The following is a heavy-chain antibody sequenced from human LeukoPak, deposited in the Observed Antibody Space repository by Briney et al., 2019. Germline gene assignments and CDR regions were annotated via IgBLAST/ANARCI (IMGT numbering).Heavy chain of an antibody. CDR1: GFTFRNYA. Sequence: GGSLRLSCSASGFTFRNYAMSWVRQTPGKGLKWVSTISNRAYYADPVKGRLTISRDNSKNTLYLQMNSLRAEDTTVYYCAKDSVPITMILVVITSGFDYWGQGTLVTVSS. CDR3: AKDSVPITMILVVITSGFDY. D-gene: IGHD3-22*01. CDR2: ISNRA. V-gene: IGHV3-23*01. J-gene: IGHJ4*02.